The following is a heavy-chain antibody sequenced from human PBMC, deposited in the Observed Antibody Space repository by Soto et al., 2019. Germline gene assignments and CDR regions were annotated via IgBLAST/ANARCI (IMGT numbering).Heavy chain of an antibody. Sequence: QVQLVESGGGVVQPGRSLRLSCAASGFTFSSYAMHWVRQAPGKVLEWVAVISYDGSNKYYADSVKGRFTISRDNSKNTLYLQMNSLRAEDPAVYYCASLKEGGYWGQGTLVTVSS. J-gene: IGHJ4*02. CDR3: ASLKEGGY. D-gene: IGHD3-16*01. CDR2: ISYDGSNK. CDR1: GFTFSSYA. V-gene: IGHV3-30-3*01.